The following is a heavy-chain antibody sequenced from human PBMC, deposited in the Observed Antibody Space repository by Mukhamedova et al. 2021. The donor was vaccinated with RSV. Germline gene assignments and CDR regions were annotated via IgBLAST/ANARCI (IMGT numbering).Heavy chain of an antibody. J-gene: IGHJ4*02. Sequence: MGWFSAYNGNINYAQKFQGRVTMTTDTSTSTAHMELRSLRSDDTAVFYCARDLGNGYNIFFDYWGQGTLVTVSS. V-gene: IGHV1-18*01. D-gene: IGHD5-24*01. CDR2: FSAYNGNI. CDR3: ARDLGNGYNIFFDY.